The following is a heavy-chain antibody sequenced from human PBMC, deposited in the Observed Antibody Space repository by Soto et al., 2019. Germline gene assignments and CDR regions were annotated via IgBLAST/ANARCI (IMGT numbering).Heavy chain of an antibody. CDR1: GYSFTNYW. V-gene: IGHV5-10-1*01. CDR3: AIYGSIHKLFAP. CDR2: IDPTDSYT. J-gene: IGHJ5*02. Sequence: PGESLQISCKDSGYSFTNYWISWVRQMPGKGLEWMGGIDPTDSYTKYSPSFQGHITISADKSISTTYLQWSSLKASDTAIYYCAIYGSIHKLFAPWSQGTPVTGSS. D-gene: IGHD6-6*01.